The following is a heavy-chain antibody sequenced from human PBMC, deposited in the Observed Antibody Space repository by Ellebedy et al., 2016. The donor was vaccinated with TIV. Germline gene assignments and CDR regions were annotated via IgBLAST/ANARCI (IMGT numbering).Heavy chain of an antibody. CDR1: GYTFTSYD. CDR2: MNPNSGNT. D-gene: IGHD3-9*01. CDR3: ARVCPLTIFCPGKGGNWFDP. Sequence: AASVKVSCKASGYTFTSYDINWVRQATGQGLEWMGWMNPNSGNTGYAQKFQGRVTITRNTSISTAYMELRSLRSDDTAVYYCARVCPLTIFCPGKGGNWFDPWGQGTLVTVSS. V-gene: IGHV1-8*03. J-gene: IGHJ5*02.